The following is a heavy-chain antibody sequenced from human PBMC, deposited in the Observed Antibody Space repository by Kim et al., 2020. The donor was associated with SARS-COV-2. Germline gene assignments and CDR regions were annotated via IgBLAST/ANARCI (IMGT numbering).Heavy chain of an antibody. CDR2: ISWDGGST. D-gene: IGHD2-21*02. CDR1: GFTFDDYT. V-gene: IGHV3-43*01. Sequence: GGSLRLSCAASGFTFDDYTMHWVRQAPGKGLEWVSLISWDGGSTYYADSVKGRFTISRDNSKNSLYLQMNSLRTEDTALYYCAKGDGWHCGGDCLDWYFDLWGRGTLVTVSS. J-gene: IGHJ2*01. CDR3: AKGDGWHCGGDCLDWYFDL.